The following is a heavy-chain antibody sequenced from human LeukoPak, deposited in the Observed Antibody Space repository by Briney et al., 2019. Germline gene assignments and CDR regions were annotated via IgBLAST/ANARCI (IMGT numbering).Heavy chain of an antibody. Sequence: SETLSLTCTVSGGSISSYYWSWIRQPAGKGLEWIGRIYTSGSTNYNPSLKSRVTMSVDTSKNQFSLKLSSVTAADTAVYYCARAPPNYQLLPEDAFDIWGQGTMVTVSS. CDR3: ARAPPNYQLLPEDAFDI. J-gene: IGHJ3*02. D-gene: IGHD2-2*01. V-gene: IGHV4-4*07. CDR1: GGSISSYY. CDR2: IYTSGST.